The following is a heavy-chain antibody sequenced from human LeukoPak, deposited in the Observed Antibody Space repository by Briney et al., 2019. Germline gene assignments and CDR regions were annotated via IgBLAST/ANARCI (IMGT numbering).Heavy chain of an antibody. D-gene: IGHD1-26*01. CDR3: AKGARGGDYYYYMDV. CDR2: IRYDGSKK. Sequence: GGSLRLSCAASGFTFSSYAMHWVRQAPGKGLEWVAFIRYDGSKKYYADSVKGRFTISRDNSKNTLYLQMNSLRAEDTAVYYCAKGARGGDYYYYMDVWGKGTTVTVSS. V-gene: IGHV3-30*02. J-gene: IGHJ6*03. CDR1: GFTFSSYA.